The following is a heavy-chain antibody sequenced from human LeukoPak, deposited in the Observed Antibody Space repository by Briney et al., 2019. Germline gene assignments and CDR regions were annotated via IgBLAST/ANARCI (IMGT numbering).Heavy chain of an antibody. D-gene: IGHD3-22*01. CDR1: GFTFSSYG. CDR3: AKARHYYDSSGYYFDY. V-gene: IGHV3-30*18. Sequence: GGSLRLSCAASGFTFSSYGMHWVRQAPGKGLGRVAVISYDGSNKYYADSVKGRFTISRDNSKNTLYLQMNSLRAEDTAVYYCAKARHYYDSSGYYFDYWGQGTLVTVSS. CDR2: ISYDGSNK. J-gene: IGHJ4*02.